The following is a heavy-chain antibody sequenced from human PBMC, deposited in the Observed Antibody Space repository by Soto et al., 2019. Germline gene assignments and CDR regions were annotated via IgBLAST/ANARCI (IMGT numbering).Heavy chain of an antibody. CDR2: VSAANGYP. V-gene: IGHV1-18*01. D-gene: IGHD6-19*01. Sequence: QVQLVQSGPEMKKPGASVKVSCKGSGFIFTNYGFNWVRQAPGQGLEWVGWVSAANGYPSSAQKFQDRLIMTTDSSTNTAYMELRGLGPDDTALYYCAKGRSIAVPEGSWGQGTLVTVSS. J-gene: IGHJ5*02. CDR1: GFIFTNYG. CDR3: AKGRSIAVPEGS.